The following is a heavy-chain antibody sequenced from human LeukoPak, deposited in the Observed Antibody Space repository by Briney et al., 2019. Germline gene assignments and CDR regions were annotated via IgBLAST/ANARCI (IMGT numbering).Heavy chain of an antibody. CDR2: IYHSGST. D-gene: IGHD5-12*01. J-gene: IGHJ4*02. V-gene: IGHV4-30-2*01. CDR1: XGSISSGGYY. Sequence: LTXTVSXGSISSGGYYXSWIXQXXXXXXXWXXYIYHSGSTYYNPSLKSRVTISVDRSKNQFSLKLSSVTAADTAVYYCARGMGYSGYDWFDYWGQGTLVTVSS. CDR3: ARGMGYSGYDWFDY.